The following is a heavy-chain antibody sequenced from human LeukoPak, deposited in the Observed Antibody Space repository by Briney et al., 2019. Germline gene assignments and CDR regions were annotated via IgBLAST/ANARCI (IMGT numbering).Heavy chain of an antibody. CDR1: GFTFSSYA. CDR2: ISGSGSTT. Sequence: GGSLRLSCAASGFTFSSYAMNWVRQAPGRGLEWVSAISGSGSTTYYADSVKGRFTISRDNSKNTLFLQMNSLTAEDTAIYSCARPRLEYCSGGSCFDAFDIWGQGTMVTVSS. D-gene: IGHD2-15*01. V-gene: IGHV3-23*01. CDR3: ARPRLEYCSGGSCFDAFDI. J-gene: IGHJ3*02.